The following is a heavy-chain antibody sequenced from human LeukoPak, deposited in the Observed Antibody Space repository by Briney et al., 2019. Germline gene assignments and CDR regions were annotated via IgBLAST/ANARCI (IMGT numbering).Heavy chain of an antibody. CDR1: GYTLTELF. CDR2: FDPEDGET. Sequence: ASVKVSCKVSGYTLTELFMHWVRQAPGKGLEWMGGFDPEDGETIYAQKFQGRVTMTEDTSTDTAYMELSSLRSEDTAVYYCATAPPRYYYGSGSYYIGPFDYWGQGTLVTVSS. D-gene: IGHD3-10*01. CDR3: ATAPPRYYYGSGSYYIGPFDY. J-gene: IGHJ4*02. V-gene: IGHV1-24*01.